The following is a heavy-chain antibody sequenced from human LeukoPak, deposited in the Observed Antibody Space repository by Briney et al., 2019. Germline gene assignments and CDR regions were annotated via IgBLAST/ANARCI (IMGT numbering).Heavy chain of an antibody. D-gene: IGHD3-22*01. V-gene: IGHV4-30-4*01. Sequence: SETLSLTCTVSGGSVSSVDYYWSWIRQPPGKGLEWIGYIYYSGSTYFNPSLKSRVSISVDTSKNQFSLKLRSVTAADTAVYYCARQDYYDTSGLDYWGQGTLVTVSS. CDR3: ARQDYYDTSGLDY. J-gene: IGHJ4*02. CDR1: GGSVSSVDYY. CDR2: IYYSGST.